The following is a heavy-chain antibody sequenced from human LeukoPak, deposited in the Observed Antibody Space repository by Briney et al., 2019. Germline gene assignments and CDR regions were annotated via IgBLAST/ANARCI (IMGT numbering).Heavy chain of an antibody. V-gene: IGHV1-18*01. CDR3: ARDRTYYYDSSALFDY. Sequence: ASVKVSCKASGYTFTSYGISWVRQAPGQGLEWMGWISAYNGNTNYAQKLQGRVTMTTDTSTSTAYMELRSLRSDDTAVYYCARDRTYYYDSSALFDYWGQGTLVTVS. CDR1: GYTFTSYG. CDR2: ISAYNGNT. J-gene: IGHJ4*02. D-gene: IGHD3-22*01.